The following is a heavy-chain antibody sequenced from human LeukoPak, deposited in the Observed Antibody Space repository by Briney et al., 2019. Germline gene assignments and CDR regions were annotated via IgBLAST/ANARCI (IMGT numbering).Heavy chain of an antibody. Sequence: WASVKVSCKASGGTFSSYAISWVRQAPGQGLEWMGGIIPIFDTANYAQKFQGRVTITADESTSTAYMELSSLRSEDTAVHYCARPSSSYHHYNPYYYYGMDVWGQGTMVTVSS. CDR1: GGTFSSYA. D-gene: IGHD2-15*01. V-gene: IGHV1-69*01. J-gene: IGHJ6*02. CDR2: IIPIFDTA. CDR3: ARPSSSYHHYNPYYYYGMDV.